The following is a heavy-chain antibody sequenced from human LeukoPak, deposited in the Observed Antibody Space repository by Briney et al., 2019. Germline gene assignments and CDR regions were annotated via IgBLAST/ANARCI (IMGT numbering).Heavy chain of an antibody. CDR3: AKAATYFYGSVTYDWFES. CDR1: GFTFSSYW. D-gene: IGHD3-10*01. J-gene: IGHJ5*01. CDR2: IESNGLT. V-gene: IGHV3-74*01. Sequence: GGPLKLSCEASGFTFSSYWMHWVRQIPGKGLMWVSRIESNGLTLYADSVRGRFTISRDNGKNTIYLQMNSLRVDDTAIYYCAKAATYFYGSVTYDWFESWGQGTLVTVSS.